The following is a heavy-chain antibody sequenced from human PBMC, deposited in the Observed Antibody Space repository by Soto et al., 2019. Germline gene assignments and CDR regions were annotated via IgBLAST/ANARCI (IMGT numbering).Heavy chain of an antibody. J-gene: IGHJ6*02. CDR1: GFTFSSYW. CDR2: INSDGSST. V-gene: IGHV3-74*01. CDR3: ARLHVSYYYGMDV. Sequence: EVQLVESGGGLVQPGGSLRLSCAASGFTFSSYWMHWVRQAPWKGLVWVSRINSDGSSTSYADSVNGRFTISRDNAKNTLYLQMNSLRAEDTAVYYCARLHVSYYYGMDVWGQGTTVTVSS.